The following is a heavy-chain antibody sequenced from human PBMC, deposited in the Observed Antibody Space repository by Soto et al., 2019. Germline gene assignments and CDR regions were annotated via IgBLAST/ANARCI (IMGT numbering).Heavy chain of an antibody. CDR2: IIPIFGTA. D-gene: IGHD6-19*01. J-gene: IGHJ6*02. CDR1: GGTFSSYA. CDR3: ARGETPAVACSHYYYGIDV. Sequence: QVQLVQSGAEVKKPGSSVKFSCKASGGTFSSYAISWVRQAPGQGLEWMGGIIPIFGTANYAQKFQGRVTITADESTSTAYIELSSLRSEDTAVYYCARGETPAVACSHYYYGIDVWGQGATVTVSS. V-gene: IGHV1-69*01.